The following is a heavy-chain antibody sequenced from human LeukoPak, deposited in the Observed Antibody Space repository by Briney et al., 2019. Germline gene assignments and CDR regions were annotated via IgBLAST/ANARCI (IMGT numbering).Heavy chain of an antibody. D-gene: IGHD3-22*01. CDR2: IYYSGST. J-gene: IGHJ4*02. CDR3: ARVGNYDSSGLFDY. Sequence: SQTLSLTCTVSGGSISSGGYYWSWIRQHPGTGLEWIGYIYYSGSTYYNPSLKSRVTISVDTSKNQFSLKLSSVTAADTAVYYCARVGNYDSSGLFDYWGQGTLVTVSS. CDR1: GGSISSGGYY. V-gene: IGHV4-31*03.